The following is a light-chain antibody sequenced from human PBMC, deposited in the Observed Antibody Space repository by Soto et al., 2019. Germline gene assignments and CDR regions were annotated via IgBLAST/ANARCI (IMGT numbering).Light chain of an antibody. CDR1: QSVSSY. CDR2: DAS. V-gene: IGKV3-11*01. Sequence: EVVLTQSPATLSLSRGGRARHSCWASQSVSSYLAWYQHKPGQAPRLLIYDASNRATGIPARFSGSGSGTDFTLTISSLEPEDFAVYYCQQRSNWPRTFGQGTKVDI. J-gene: IGKJ1*01. CDR3: QQRSNWPRT.